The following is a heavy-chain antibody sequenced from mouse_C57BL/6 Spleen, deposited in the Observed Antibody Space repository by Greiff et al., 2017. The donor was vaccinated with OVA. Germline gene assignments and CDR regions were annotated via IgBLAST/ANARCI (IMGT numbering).Heavy chain of an antibody. CDR2: IRNKANGYTT. V-gene: IGHV7-3*01. J-gene: IGHJ3*01. CDR3: ARYEGDGYPAY. D-gene: IGHD2-3*01. CDR1: GFTFTDYY. Sequence: EVHLVESGGGLVQPGGSLSLSCAASGFTFTDYYMSWVRQPPGKALEWLGFIRNKANGYTTEYSASVKGRFTISRDNSQSILYLQMNALRAEDSATYYCARYEGDGYPAYWGQGTLVTVSA.